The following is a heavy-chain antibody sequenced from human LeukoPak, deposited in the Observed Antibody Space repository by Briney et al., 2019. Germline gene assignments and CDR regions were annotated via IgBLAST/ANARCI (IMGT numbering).Heavy chain of an antibody. V-gene: IGHV3-21*01. CDR3: ASRSIGVAGELAFDI. CDR1: GFTFSSYS. J-gene: IGHJ3*02. CDR2: ISSSSSYI. D-gene: IGHD6-19*01. Sequence: PGGSLRLSCAASGFTFSSYSMNWVRQAPGKGLEWVSSISSSSSYIYYADSVKGRFTISRDNAKNSLYLQMNSLRAEDMAVYYCASRSIGVAGELAFDIWGQGTMVTVSS.